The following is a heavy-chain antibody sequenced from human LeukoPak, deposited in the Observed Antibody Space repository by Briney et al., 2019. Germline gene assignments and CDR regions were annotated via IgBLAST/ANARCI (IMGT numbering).Heavy chain of an antibody. CDR3: ARAYSGSQNWFDP. J-gene: IGHJ5*02. D-gene: IGHD1-26*01. CDR1: GYTFTGYY. V-gene: IGHV1-2*06. CDR2: INPNSGGT. Sequence: ASVKVSCKASGYTFTGYYMHWVRQAPGQGHEWMGRINPNSGGTNYAQKFQGRVTMTRDTSTSTAYMELSRLRSDDTAVYYCARAYSGSQNWFDPWGQGTLVTVSS.